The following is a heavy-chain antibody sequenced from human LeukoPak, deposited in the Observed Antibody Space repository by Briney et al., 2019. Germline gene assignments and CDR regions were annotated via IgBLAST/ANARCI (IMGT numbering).Heavy chain of an antibody. Sequence: ASVKVSYKASAYTFTSYDINWVPQAPGQRLHCMESISAYNGNTNYAQKLQGKVTMTTDTSTSTAYMELRSLRSDDTAVSYCPRDPDDYDFWSGYRRGGFDSWGQGPLVTVSS. V-gene: IGHV1-18*01. CDR3: PRDPDDYDFWSGYRRGGFDS. J-gene: IGHJ4*02. CDR2: ISAYNGNT. CDR1: AYTFTSYD. D-gene: IGHD3-3*01.